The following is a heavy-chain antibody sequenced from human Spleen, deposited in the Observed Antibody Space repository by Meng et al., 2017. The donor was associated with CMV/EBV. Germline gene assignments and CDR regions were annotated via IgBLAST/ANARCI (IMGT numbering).Heavy chain of an antibody. CDR1: GYTFTSCK. Sequence: KVSCKASGYTFTSCKSNWVRQATGQGVEWMGWMNPHSGNTGYAQRFQGRVTITRNTSISTAYMELSSLRSEDTAVYYCARDTTGFDYWGQGTLVTVSS. V-gene: IGHV1-8*01. CDR2: MNPHSGNT. D-gene: IGHD4-11*01. CDR3: ARDTTGFDY. J-gene: IGHJ4*02.